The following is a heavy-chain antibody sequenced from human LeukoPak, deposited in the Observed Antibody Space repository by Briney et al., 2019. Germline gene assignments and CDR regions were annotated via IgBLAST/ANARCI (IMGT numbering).Heavy chain of an antibody. V-gene: IGHV4-34*01. D-gene: IGHD4-11*01. CDR2: INHSGST. Sequence: PSETLSLTCAVYGGSFGGYYWSWIRQPPGKGLEWIGEINHSGSTNYNPSLKSRVTISVDTSKNQFSLKLSSVTAADTAVYYCAGRSGYSNTRTFDYWGQGTLVTVSS. J-gene: IGHJ4*02. CDR3: AGRSGYSNTRTFDY. CDR1: GGSFGGYY.